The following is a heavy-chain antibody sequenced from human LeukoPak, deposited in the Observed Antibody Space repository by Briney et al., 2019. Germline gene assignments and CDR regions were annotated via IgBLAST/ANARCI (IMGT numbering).Heavy chain of an antibody. CDR2: IYYSGST. Sequence: SETLSLTCTVSGGSISSYYWSWIRQPPGKGLEWIGYIYYSGSTNYNPSLKSRVTISVDTSKNQFSLKLSSVTAADTAVYYCARGRGSSGYYPYYYYGMDVWGQGTTVTVSS. D-gene: IGHD3-22*01. CDR3: ARGRGSSGYYPYYYYGMDV. CDR1: GGSISSYY. V-gene: IGHV4-59*12. J-gene: IGHJ6*02.